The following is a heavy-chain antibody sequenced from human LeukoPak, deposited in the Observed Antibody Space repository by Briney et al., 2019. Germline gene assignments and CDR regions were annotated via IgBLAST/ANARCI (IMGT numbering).Heavy chain of an antibody. V-gene: IGHV3-20*04. D-gene: IGHD6-19*01. CDR2: INWNGDNT. J-gene: IGHJ5*01. CDR3: ARGAGSGWSGWFDS. CDR1: GFTFDDFA. Sequence: GGSLRLSCAASGFTFDDFAMNWVRQAAGKGLEWVSGINWNGDNTGYGDSVKGRFTISRDNTKNSLYLQMNTMRVEDTALYYCARGAGSGWSGWFDSWGQGTLVIVSS.